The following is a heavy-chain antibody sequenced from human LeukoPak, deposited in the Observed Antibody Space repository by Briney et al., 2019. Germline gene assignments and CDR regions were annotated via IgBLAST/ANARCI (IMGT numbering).Heavy chain of an antibody. V-gene: IGHV3-69-1*01. J-gene: IGHJ3*02. CDR3: AREGYYGAFDI. CDR2: ICANSAI. CDR1: GFTFRDYY. Sequence: GGSLRLSCAASGFTFRDYYMSWIRQAPGKGPEWVSYICANSAIYYADSVKGRFTISRDNAKNSLSLQKNSLRDDDTAVYYCAREGYYGAFDIWGQGTMVTVSS. D-gene: IGHD3-10*01.